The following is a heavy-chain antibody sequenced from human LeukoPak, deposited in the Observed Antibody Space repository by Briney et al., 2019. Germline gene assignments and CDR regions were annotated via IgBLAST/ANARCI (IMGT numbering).Heavy chain of an antibody. CDR3: ARGPITTYYYGSGSPPDY. Sequence: PSETLSLTCAVYGGSFSGYYWSWIRQPPGKGLEWIGEINHSGSTNYNPSLKSRVTISVDTSKNQFSLKLSSVTAADTAVYYCARGPITTYYYGSGSPPDYWGQGTLVTVSS. CDR1: GGSFSGYY. J-gene: IGHJ4*02. CDR2: INHSGST. V-gene: IGHV4-34*01. D-gene: IGHD3-10*01.